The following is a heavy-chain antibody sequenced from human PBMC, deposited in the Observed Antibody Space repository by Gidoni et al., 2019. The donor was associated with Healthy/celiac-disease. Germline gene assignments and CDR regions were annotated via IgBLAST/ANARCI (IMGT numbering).Heavy chain of an antibody. Sequence: QVQLQESGPGLVKPSQTLSLTCTVSGGSISRGGYYWSWIRQHPGKGLEWIGYIYYSGSTYYNPSLKSRVTISVDTSKNQFSLKLSSVTAADTAVYYCARGLPYYDFWSGYYPNWFDPWGQGTLVTVSS. CDR3: ARGLPYYDFWSGYYPNWFDP. CDR2: IYYSGST. CDR1: GGSISRGGYY. J-gene: IGHJ5*02. D-gene: IGHD3-3*01. V-gene: IGHV4-31*03.